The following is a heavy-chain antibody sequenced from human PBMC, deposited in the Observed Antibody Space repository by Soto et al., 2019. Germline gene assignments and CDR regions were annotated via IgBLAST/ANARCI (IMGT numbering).Heavy chain of an antibody. CDR3: AKASSQWFGELLSDY. Sequence: PGGSLRLSCAASGFIFSTYGIHWVRQAPGQGLEWVALISYDGSNKYYADSVTGRFTISRDNSKNTVFLQMNSLRAEDTAVYYCAKASSQWFGELLSDYWGQGTLVTVSS. D-gene: IGHD3-10*01. J-gene: IGHJ4*02. CDR1: GFIFSTYG. CDR2: ISYDGSNK. V-gene: IGHV3-30*18.